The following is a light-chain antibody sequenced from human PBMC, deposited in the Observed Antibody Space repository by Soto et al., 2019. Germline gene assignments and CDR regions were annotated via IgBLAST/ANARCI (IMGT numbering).Light chain of an antibody. CDR3: QQSYSTPRT. Sequence: QMTQSPSSLSASVGDRVTITCRTSQSISSYLNWFQQKPGRAPKLLIYAASRLQSGVPSRFSGSGSGTDFTLTISSLQPEDFATYYCQQSYSTPRTFGQGTKVEIK. J-gene: IGKJ1*01. CDR1: QSISSY. V-gene: IGKV1-39*01. CDR2: AAS.